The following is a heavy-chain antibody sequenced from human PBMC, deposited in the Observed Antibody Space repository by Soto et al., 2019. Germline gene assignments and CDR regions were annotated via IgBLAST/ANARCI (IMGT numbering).Heavy chain of an antibody. Sequence: GGSLRLSCAASGFSVRTNYMSWVRQAPGKGLEWVSVFESGGSIYYADSVKGRFTISRDNSKNTVHLQMNSLRAEDTAVYYCEREGVTPDLFDFWGQGTLVTVSS. V-gene: IGHV3-53*01. J-gene: IGHJ4*02. CDR1: GFSVRTNY. CDR2: FESGGSI. CDR3: EREGVTPDLFDF. D-gene: IGHD3-3*01.